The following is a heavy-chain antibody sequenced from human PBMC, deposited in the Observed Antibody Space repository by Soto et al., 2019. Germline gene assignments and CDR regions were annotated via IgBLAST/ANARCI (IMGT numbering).Heavy chain of an antibody. V-gene: IGHV4-34*01. CDR1: GGSFSGYY. J-gene: IGHJ4*02. D-gene: IGHD6-13*01. Sequence: QVQLQQWGAGLLKPSETLSLTCAVYGGSFSGYYWSWIRQPPGKGLEWIGEINHSGSTNYTPSLQRXXPXSXXTPKNQISLKLSSVTAAATAVDYCAGYPPSSSWPYWGQGTLVTVSS. CDR2: INHSGST. CDR3: AGYPPSSSWPY.